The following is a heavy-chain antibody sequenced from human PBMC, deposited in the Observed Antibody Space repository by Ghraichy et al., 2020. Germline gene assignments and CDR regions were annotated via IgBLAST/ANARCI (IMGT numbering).Heavy chain of an antibody. J-gene: IGHJ4*02. D-gene: IGHD3-9*01. Sequence: SETLSLTCTVSGGSISSSSYYWGWIRQPPGKGLEWIGSIYYSGSTYYNPSLKSRVTISVDTSKNQFSLKLSSVTAADTAVYYCARVIRYFDWLFEDYWGQGTLVTVSS. CDR2: IYYSGST. CDR1: GGSISSSSYY. CDR3: ARVIRYFDWLFEDY. V-gene: IGHV4-39*07.